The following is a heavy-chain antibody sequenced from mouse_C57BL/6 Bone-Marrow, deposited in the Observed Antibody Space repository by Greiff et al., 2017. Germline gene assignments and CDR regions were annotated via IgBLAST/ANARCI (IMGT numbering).Heavy chain of an antibody. Sequence: QVQLQQPGAELVKPGASVKLSCKASGYTFTSYWMHWVKQRPGQGLEWIGMIHPNSGSTNYNEKFKSKATLTVDKSSSTAYMQLSSLTSEDSAVYYCARWRGYCWYFDVWGTGTTVTVSS. CDR2: IHPNSGST. D-gene: IGHD2-3*01. CDR1: GYTFTSYW. CDR3: ARWRGYCWYFDV. J-gene: IGHJ1*03. V-gene: IGHV1-64*01.